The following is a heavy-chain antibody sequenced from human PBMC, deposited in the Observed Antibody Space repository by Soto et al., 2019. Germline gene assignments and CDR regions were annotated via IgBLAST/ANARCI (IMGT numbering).Heavy chain of an antibody. CDR2: ITYDGSNK. V-gene: IGHV3-30*18. Sequence: GGSLRLSCAASGFIIGSYGMHWVRQAPGKGLEWVAVITYDGSNKYYADSVRGRFSISRDNSRNTVYLQMHSLRAEDTAVYYCAKDPKATGTHYWGRGT. CDR1: GFIIGSYG. CDR3: AKDPKATGTHY. J-gene: IGHJ4*02. D-gene: IGHD1-1*01.